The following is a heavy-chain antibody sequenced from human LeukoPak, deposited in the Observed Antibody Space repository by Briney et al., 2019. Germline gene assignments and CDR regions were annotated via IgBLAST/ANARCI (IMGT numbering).Heavy chain of an antibody. CDR3: AREDCSGGSCYSLSLTPVFHVFDI. CDR1: GYAFTSYG. D-gene: IGHD2-15*01. Sequence: ASVKVSCKASGYAFTSYGISWVRQAPGQGLEWMGWISAYNGNTNYAPKLQGRVTMTTDTSTSTAYMELKSLRSDDTAVYYCAREDCSGGSCYSLSLTPVFHVFDIWGQGTMVTVSS. J-gene: IGHJ3*02. CDR2: ISAYNGNT. V-gene: IGHV1-18*01.